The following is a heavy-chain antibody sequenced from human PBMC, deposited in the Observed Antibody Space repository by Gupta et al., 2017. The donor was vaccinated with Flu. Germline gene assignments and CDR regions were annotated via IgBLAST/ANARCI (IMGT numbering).Heavy chain of an antibody. V-gene: IGHV3-33*01. D-gene: IGHD3-16*01. Sequence: QVQLVESGGGVVQTGRSLRLSCAASGFAFSAYGMHWVRQAPGKGLEWVAIIGHDGAYTYAADSVQGRFTISRDNPKNTLYLHMTSLRAEDAAVYYCARDLGRGRYFDYWGQGTLVTVSS. CDR3: ARDLGRGRYFDY. CDR2: IGHDGAYT. J-gene: IGHJ4*02. CDR1: GFAFSAYG.